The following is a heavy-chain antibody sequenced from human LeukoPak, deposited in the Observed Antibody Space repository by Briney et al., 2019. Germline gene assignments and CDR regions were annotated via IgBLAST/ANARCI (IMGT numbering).Heavy chain of an antibody. CDR2: IRYDGSNK. CDR1: EFTFSSYG. CDR3: ATRGRYGGNSVDY. Sequence: PGGSLRLSCAASEFTFSSYGMHWVRQAPGKGLEGVAFIRYDGSNKYYADSVKGRSTISRDNSKNTLYLQMNSLRAEDTAVYYCATRGRYGGNSVDYWGQGTLVTVSS. J-gene: IGHJ4*02. D-gene: IGHD4-23*01. V-gene: IGHV3-30*02.